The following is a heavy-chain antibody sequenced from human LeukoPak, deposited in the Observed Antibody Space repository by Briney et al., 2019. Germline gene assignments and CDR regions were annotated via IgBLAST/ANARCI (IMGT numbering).Heavy chain of an antibody. CDR3: ARGENSSSWFGYYYYYMDA. J-gene: IGHJ6*03. CDR1: GGSFSGYY. D-gene: IGHD6-13*01. Sequence: SETLSLTCAVYGGSFSGYYWSWIRQPPGKGLEWIGEINHSGSTNYNPSLKSRVTISVDTSKNQFSLKLSSVTAADTAVYYCARGENSSSWFGYYYYYMDAWGKGTTVTVSS. CDR2: INHSGST. V-gene: IGHV4-34*01.